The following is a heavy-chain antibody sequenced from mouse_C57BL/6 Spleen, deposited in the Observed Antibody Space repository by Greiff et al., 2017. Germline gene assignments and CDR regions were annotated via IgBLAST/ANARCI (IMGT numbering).Heavy chain of an antibody. CDR3: ARGSNPDYYAMDC. Sequence: EVKVVESEGGLVQPGSSMKLSCTASGFTFSDYYMAWVRQVPEKGLEWVANINYDGSSTYYLDSLKSRFIISRDNAKNILYLQMSSLKSEDTATYYCARGSNPDYYAMDCWGQGTSVTVSS. J-gene: IGHJ4*01. D-gene: IGHD2-5*01. CDR2: INYDGSST. CDR1: GFTFSDYY. V-gene: IGHV5-16*01.